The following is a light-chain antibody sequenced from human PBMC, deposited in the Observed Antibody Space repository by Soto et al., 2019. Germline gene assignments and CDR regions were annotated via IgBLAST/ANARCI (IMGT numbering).Light chain of an antibody. J-gene: IGKJ1*01. CDR3: QQYNSYSWT. CDR2: KAS. V-gene: IGKV1-5*03. CDR1: QSISRW. Sequence: DIQMTQSPSTLSASVGDRVTITCLASQSISRWSAWDQQNPGKAPKLLIYKASSLESGVPSRFSGSGSGTEFTLTISSLQPDDFATYYCQQYNSYSWTFVQGTKVEIK.